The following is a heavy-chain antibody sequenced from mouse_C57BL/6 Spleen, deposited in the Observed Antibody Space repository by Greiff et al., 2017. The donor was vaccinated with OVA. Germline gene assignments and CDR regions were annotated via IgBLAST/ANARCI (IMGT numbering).Heavy chain of an antibody. V-gene: IGHV1-82*01. D-gene: IGHD1-1*01. CDR3: ARSSDGSSYWYIDV. CDR1: GYAFSSSW. Sequence: VQLQQSGPELVKPGASVKISCKASGYAFSSSWMNWVKQRPGQGLEWIGRIYPGDGDTNYNGKFKGKATLTADKSSSTAYMQLSSLTSEDSAVYFCARSSDGSSYWYIDVWGTGTTVTVSS. J-gene: IGHJ1*03. CDR2: IYPGDGDT.